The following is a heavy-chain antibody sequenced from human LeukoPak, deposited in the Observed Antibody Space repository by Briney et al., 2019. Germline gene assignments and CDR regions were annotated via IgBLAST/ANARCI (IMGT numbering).Heavy chain of an antibody. V-gene: IGHV3-23*01. CDR3: AKNYYDILTGYYID. CDR1: GFTFSGYA. J-gene: IGHJ4*02. D-gene: IGHD3-9*01. Sequence: PGGSLRLSSAASGFTFSGYAMSWVRQAPGKGLEWVSAISGSGGSTYYADSVKGRFTISRDNSKNTLYLQMNSLRAEDTAVYYCAKNYYDILTGYYIDWGQGTLVTVSS. CDR2: ISGSGGST.